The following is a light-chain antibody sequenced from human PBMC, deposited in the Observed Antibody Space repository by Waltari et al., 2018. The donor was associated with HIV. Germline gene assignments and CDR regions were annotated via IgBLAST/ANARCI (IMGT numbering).Light chain of an antibody. CDR3: QQYFNVPIT. V-gene: IGKV4-1*01. CDR2: WAS. J-gene: IGKJ4*01. Sequence: DIVMTQSPDSLALSMGERATINCKSSRSILYNSNNKNYLAWYQQKPGQPPQLLIYWASTREVGVPDLFSSSASATNFTLSISSLQTEDVAVYFCQQYFNVPITFGGGTRVEI. CDR1: RSILYNSNNKNY.